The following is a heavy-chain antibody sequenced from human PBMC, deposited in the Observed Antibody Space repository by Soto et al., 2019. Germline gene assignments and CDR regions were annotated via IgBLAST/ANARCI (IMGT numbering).Heavy chain of an antibody. CDR1: GFTFSSYA. V-gene: IGHV3-30-3*01. CDR3: ARERQERGEVAVAGFDY. J-gene: IGHJ4*02. Sequence: QVQLVESGGGVVQPGRSLRLSCAASGFTFSSYAMHWVRQAPGKGLEWVAVISYDGSNKYYADSVKGRFTISRDNSKNTLYLQMNRTRAGDKDVYYCARERQERGEVAVAGFDYWGQGTLVTVSS. CDR2: ISYDGSNK. D-gene: IGHD6-19*01.